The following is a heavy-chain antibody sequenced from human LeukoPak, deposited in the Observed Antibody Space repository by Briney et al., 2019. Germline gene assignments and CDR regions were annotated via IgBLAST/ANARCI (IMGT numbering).Heavy chain of an antibody. J-gene: IGHJ4*02. D-gene: IGHD6-19*01. CDR2: IYRGGST. V-gene: IGHV3-66*01. Sequence: QAGGSLRLYCAASGFTVSSNYMSWVRQAPGKGLEWVSVIYRGGSTYYADSVKDRFTISRDNSKNTLYLQMNSLRADDTAVYYCARDRIAVAGTFFDYWGQGTLVTVSS. CDR1: GFTVSSNY. CDR3: ARDRIAVAGTFFDY.